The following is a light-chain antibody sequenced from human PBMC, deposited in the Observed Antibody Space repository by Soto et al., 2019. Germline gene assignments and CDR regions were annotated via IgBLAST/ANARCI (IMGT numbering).Light chain of an antibody. J-gene: IGLJ1*01. CDR3: CSYASINTLFV. Sequence: QSVLTQPASVSGSPGQSITVSCTGTSSDVGSYNLVSWYQQHPGKAPKLMIYEVSERPSGVSYRFSGSESGNTASLTISGLQAEDEAAYYCCSYASINTLFVFGTGTKLTVL. CDR1: SSDVGSYNL. CDR2: EVS. V-gene: IGLV2-23*02.